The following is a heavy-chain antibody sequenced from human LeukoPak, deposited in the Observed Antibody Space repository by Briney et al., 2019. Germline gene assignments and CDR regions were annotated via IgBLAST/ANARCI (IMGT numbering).Heavy chain of an antibody. CDR1: GGSIRSGSHY. CDR3: AKRDDSGGNLVDL. CDR2: IYYSGST. J-gene: IGHJ4*02. Sequence: SETLSLTCTVSGGSIRSGSHYWAWIRQPPGKGLEWIGSIYYSGSTYYNPSLENRVTISIDTSKNHLSLRLSSLSAADTSVYYCAKRDDSGGNLVDLWGQGTLVTVS. V-gene: IGHV4-39*02. D-gene: IGHD3-22*01.